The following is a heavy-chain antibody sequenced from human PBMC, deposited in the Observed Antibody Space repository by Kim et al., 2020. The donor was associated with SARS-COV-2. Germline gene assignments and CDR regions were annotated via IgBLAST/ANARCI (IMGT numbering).Heavy chain of an antibody. Sequence: ASVKVSCKASGYTFTSYYMHWVRQAPGQGLEWMGIINPSGGSTSYAQKFQGRVTMTRDTSTSTVYMEMSSLRSEDTAVYYCARDRYCGGDCYYNWFDPWGQGTLVTVSS. V-gene: IGHV1-46*01. CDR3: ARDRYCGGDCYYNWFDP. D-gene: IGHD2-21*02. CDR1: GYTFTSYY. CDR2: INPSGGST. J-gene: IGHJ5*02.